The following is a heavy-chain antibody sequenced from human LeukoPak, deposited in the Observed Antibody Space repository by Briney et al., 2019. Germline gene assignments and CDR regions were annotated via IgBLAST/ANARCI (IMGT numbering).Heavy chain of an antibody. CDR1: GFTFSSYA. D-gene: IGHD2-2*01. Sequence: GGSLRLSCAASGFTFSSYAMTWVRHAPGKGLEWISAITNSGSNTYYADSVKGRFTISRDNSKNTLYLQMNSLRAEDTAVYYCAKWGSTTTGYFDLWGRGTLVTVSS. J-gene: IGHJ2*01. CDR2: ITNSGSNT. CDR3: AKWGSTTTGYFDL. V-gene: IGHV3-23*01.